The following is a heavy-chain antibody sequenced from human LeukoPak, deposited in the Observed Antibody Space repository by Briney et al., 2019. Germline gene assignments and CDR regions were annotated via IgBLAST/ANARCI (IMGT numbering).Heavy chain of an antibody. J-gene: IGHJ4*02. CDR2: IYHSGST. CDR1: GCSISSCGYS. Sequence: SETLSLTCAVSGCSISSCGYSCSWIRQPPGKGLEWIGYIYHSGSTYYHPSLKSRVTISVDRSKNQFSLKLSSVTAADTAVYYCARVVLWFGELSSFDYWGQGTLVTVSS. V-gene: IGHV4-30-2*01. CDR3: ARVVLWFGELSSFDY. D-gene: IGHD3-10*01.